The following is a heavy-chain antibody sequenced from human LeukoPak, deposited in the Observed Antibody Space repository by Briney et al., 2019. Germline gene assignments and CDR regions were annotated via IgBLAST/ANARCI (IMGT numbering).Heavy chain of an antibody. V-gene: IGHV3-7*01. Sequence: GGSLRLSCAASGFTFSSYWMSWVRQAPGKGLEWVANIKQDGSEKYYVDSVKGRFTISRDNAKNSLYLQMNSLRAEDTAVYYCARDRRYYYGSGSPLFDYWGQGTLVTVSS. CDR3: ARDRRYYYGSGSPLFDY. J-gene: IGHJ4*02. CDR1: GFTFSSYW. D-gene: IGHD3-10*01. CDR2: IKQDGSEK.